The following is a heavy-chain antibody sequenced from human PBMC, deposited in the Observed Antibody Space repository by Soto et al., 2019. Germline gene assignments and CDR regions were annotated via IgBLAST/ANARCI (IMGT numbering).Heavy chain of an antibody. CDR2: ISRGSDTI. CDR3: ARVSSTWEDDY. J-gene: IGHJ4*02. Sequence: EVQLVESGGGLVQPGGSLRLSCAASGFTFSDYGVNWVRQAPGKGLEWISYISRGSDTIYYADSVMGRFTISRDDTKNSLFLQMNSLRDEDTAVYYCARVSSTWEDDYWGQGTLVTVSS. CDR1: GFTFSDYG. D-gene: IGHD6-13*01. V-gene: IGHV3-48*02.